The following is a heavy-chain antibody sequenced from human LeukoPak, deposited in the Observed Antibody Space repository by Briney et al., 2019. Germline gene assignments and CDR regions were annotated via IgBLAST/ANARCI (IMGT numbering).Heavy chain of an antibody. D-gene: IGHD3-22*01. CDR2: INPSGGST. Sequence: ASVNVSCKASGYTFTSYYMHWVRQAPGQGLEWMGIINPSGGSTSYAQKFQGRVTMTRDTSTSTVYMELSSLRSEDTAVYYCARDRGRYYDSSGYYYTPLYYYYGMDVWGQGTTVTVSS. CDR3: ARDRGRYYDSSGYYYTPLYYYYGMDV. J-gene: IGHJ6*02. V-gene: IGHV1-46*01. CDR1: GYTFTSYY.